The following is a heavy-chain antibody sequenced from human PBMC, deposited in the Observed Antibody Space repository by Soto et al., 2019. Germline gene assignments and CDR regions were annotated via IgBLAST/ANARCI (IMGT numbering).Heavy chain of an antibody. V-gene: IGHV3-30*18. CDR2: TSYDGSNK. J-gene: IGHJ6*02. D-gene: IGHD3-3*01. CDR1: RFIFISYG. CDR3: AKDRSYYDFWSGYLGGMDV. Sequence: QVQLVESGGGVVQPGRSLRLSCAAPRFIFISYGMHWVRQAPGKGLEWLAVTSYDGSNKYYADSVKGRFTISRDNSKNTLYLQMNSLRAEDTAVYYCAKDRSYYDFWSGYLGGMDVWGQGTTVTVSS.